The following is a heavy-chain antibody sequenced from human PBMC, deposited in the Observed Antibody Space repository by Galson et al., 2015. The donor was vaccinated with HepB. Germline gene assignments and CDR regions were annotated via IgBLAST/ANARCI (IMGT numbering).Heavy chain of an antibody. CDR1: GYTFTSYV. CDR2: ISGYNGHT. Sequence: SVKVSCKASGYTFTSYVISWVRQAPGQGLEWLGRISGYNGHTNYAPNLQNKVTMTTDTSTSTAYLELRRLKSDDTAIYYCARGGTGSDYWGQGTLVTVSS. V-gene: IGHV1-18*04. CDR3: ARGGTGSDY. J-gene: IGHJ4*02. D-gene: IGHD6-19*01.